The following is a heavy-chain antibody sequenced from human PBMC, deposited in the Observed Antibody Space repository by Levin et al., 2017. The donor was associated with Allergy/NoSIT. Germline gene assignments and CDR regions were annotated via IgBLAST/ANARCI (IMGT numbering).Heavy chain of an antibody. CDR2: ISYDGSNK. J-gene: IGHJ3*02. D-gene: IGHD3-3*01. CDR1: GFTFSSYA. Sequence: PGGSLRLSCAASGFTFSSYAMHWVRQAPGKGLEWVAVISYDGSNKYYADSVKGRFTISRDNSKNTLYLQMNSLRAEDTAVYYCARELGGFWAFDIWGQGTMVTVSS. V-gene: IGHV3-30-3*01. CDR3: ARELGGFWAFDI.